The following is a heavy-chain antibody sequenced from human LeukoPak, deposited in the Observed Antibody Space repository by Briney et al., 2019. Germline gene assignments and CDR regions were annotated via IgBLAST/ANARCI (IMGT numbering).Heavy chain of an antibody. CDR1: GFTFSSYG. CDR2: ISGSGGST. CDR3: AKALRRYDSSGYYYDY. J-gene: IGHJ4*02. D-gene: IGHD3-22*01. V-gene: IGHV3-23*01. Sequence: GGSLRLSCAASGFTFSSYGMSWVRQAPGKGLEWVSAISGSGGSTYYADSVKGRFTISRDNSKNTLYLQMNSLRAEDTAVYYCAKALRRYDSSGYYYDYWGQGTLVTVSS.